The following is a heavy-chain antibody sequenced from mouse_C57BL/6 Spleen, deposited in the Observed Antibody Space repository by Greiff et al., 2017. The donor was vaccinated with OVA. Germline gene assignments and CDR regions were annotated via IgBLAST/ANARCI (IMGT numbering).Heavy chain of an antibody. D-gene: IGHD2-3*01. V-gene: IGHV1-69*01. CDR1: GYTFTSYW. Sequence: QVQLQQPGAELVMPGASVKLSCKASGYTFTSYWMHWVKQRPGQGLEWIREIDPSDSYTNYNQKFKGKSTLTVDKSSSTAYMQLSSLTSEDSAVYYCARRGYDGYYGAMDYWGQGTSVTVSS. CDR3: ARRGYDGYYGAMDY. CDR2: IDPSDSYT. J-gene: IGHJ4*01.